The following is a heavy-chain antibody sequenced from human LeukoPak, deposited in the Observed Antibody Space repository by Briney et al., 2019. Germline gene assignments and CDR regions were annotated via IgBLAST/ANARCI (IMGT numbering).Heavy chain of an antibody. CDR2: ISYDGSNK. CDR3: AKSPRYSSGWYGFDY. Sequence: PGGSLRLSCAASGFTFSSYGMHWVRQAPGKGLEWVAVISYDGSNKYYADSVKGRFTISRDNSKNALYLQMNSLRAEGTAVYYCAKSPRYSSGWYGFDYWGQGTLVTVSS. V-gene: IGHV3-30*18. D-gene: IGHD6-19*01. J-gene: IGHJ4*02. CDR1: GFTFSSYG.